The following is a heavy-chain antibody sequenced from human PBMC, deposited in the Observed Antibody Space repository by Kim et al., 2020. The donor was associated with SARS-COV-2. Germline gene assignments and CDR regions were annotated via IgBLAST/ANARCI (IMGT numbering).Heavy chain of an antibody. D-gene: IGHD3-10*01. J-gene: IGHJ6*02. CDR1: GYTFTSYY. CDR2: INPSGGST. CDR3: ARDLVVLWFGETVSLGWWVYYYGMDV. V-gene: IGHV1-46*01. Sequence: ASVKVSCKASGYTFTSYYMHWVRQAPGQGLEWMGIINPSGGSTSYAQKFQGRVTMTRDTSTSTVYMELSSLRSEDTAVYYCARDLVVLWFGETVSLGWWVYYYGMDVWGQGTTVTVSS.